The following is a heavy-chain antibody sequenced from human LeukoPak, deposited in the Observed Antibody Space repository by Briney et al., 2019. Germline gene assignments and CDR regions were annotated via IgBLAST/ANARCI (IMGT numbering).Heavy chain of an antibody. CDR3: ARAGKGYYYDSSGFDY. CDR1: GYTFTGYY. CDR2: INPNSGGT. J-gene: IGHJ4*02. D-gene: IGHD3-22*01. V-gene: IGHV1-2*02. Sequence: GASVKVSCKASGYTFTGYYMHWVRQAPGQGLEWMGWINPNSGGTNYAQKFQGRVTMTRNTSISTAYMELSSLRSEDTAVYYCARAGKGYYYDSSGFDYWGQGTLVTVSS.